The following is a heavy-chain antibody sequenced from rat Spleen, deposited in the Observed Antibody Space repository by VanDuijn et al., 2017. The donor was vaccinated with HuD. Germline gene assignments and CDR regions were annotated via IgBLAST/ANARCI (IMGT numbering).Heavy chain of an antibody. CDR3: TRGLSLYVMDA. J-gene: IGHJ4*01. V-gene: IGHV2S63*01. Sequence: EVQLKESGPGLVQPSQTLSLTCTVSGFSLTDYSVHWVRQPPGKGLEWMGVMWSGGSTAYNSALKSRLSISRDTSKSQVFLKMNSLQTEDTAIYYCTRGLSLYVMDAWGQGASVTVSS. CDR2: MWSGGST. CDR1: GFSLTDYS. D-gene: IGHD3-8*01.